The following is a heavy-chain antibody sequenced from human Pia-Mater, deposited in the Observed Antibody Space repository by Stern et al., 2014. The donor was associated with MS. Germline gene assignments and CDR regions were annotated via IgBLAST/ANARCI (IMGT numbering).Heavy chain of an antibody. V-gene: IGHV7-4-1*02. CDR1: GYTFTNYA. D-gene: IGHD2-15*01. CDR2: IDTNTGDP. CDR3: SRGFRDIQIVSRSGFLDF. J-gene: IGHJ4*03. Sequence: VQLVESGSELKKPGASVKISCESSGYTFTNYAINWVRQAPGQGLEWMGYIDTNTGDPTYAQGFTGRFLFSLDTSVSTTYLHIMSLAGSDSSTNYFSRGFRDIQIVSRSGFLDFWGQGTLVTVSS.